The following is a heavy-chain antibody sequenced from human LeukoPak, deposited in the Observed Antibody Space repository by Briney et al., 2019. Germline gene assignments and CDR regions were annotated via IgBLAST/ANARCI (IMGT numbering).Heavy chain of an antibody. CDR1: GYTFTGNH. V-gene: IGHV1-2*02. D-gene: IGHD2-21*02. CDR2: INPNSGGT. J-gene: IGHJ4*02. CDR3: ARGGSTDSIHSCGGNCYFLDY. Sequence: ASVKVSCKASGYTFTGNHMHWVRQAPGQGLEWMGWINPNSGGTNYAQKFQGRVIMTRDTSISTAYMELSRLGSDDTAVYYCARGGSTDSIHSCGGNCYFLDYWGQGTLATVSS.